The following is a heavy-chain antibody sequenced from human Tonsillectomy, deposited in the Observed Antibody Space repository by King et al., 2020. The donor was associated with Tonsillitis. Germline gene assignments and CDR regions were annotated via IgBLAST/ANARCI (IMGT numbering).Heavy chain of an antibody. V-gene: IGHV3-53*04. CDR3: VRGLAWQVPYYMDV. J-gene: IGHJ6*03. CDR2: VYADGST. CDR1: QFTVSSNY. Sequence: VQLVESGGGLVQPGGSLRLSCAASQFTVSSNYMSWVRQAPGKGLEWVSVVYADGSTNYADSVKGRFTISRHNSKNTLYLQMNSLRAEDTAVYYCVRGLAWQVPYYMDVWGKGTTVTVSS.